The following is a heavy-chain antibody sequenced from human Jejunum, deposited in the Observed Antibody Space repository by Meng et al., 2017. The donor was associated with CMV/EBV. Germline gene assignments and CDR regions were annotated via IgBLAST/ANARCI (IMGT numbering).Heavy chain of an antibody. J-gene: IGHJ4*02. CDR2: TKSIAKSYTT. CDR3: STLGYCSGTSCYTSGY. D-gene: IGHD2-2*02. Sequence: SNYWMACVRQAPGKGLDRVGRTKSIAKSYTTEYAASVEGIFTISSDTSRNSLYLQMHRLNTEDTAIYYCSTLGYCSGTSCYTSGYWGQGTLVTVSS. CDR1: SNYW. V-gene: IGHV3-72*01.